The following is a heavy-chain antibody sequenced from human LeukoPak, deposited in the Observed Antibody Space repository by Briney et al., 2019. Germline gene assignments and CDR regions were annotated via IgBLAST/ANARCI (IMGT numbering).Heavy chain of an antibody. D-gene: IGHD1-26*01. CDR3: ARDSAVLSGSYDY. J-gene: IGHJ4*02. V-gene: IGHV4-38-2*02. CDR1: GYSISSGYY. CDR2: IYHSGST. Sequence: SETLSLTCTVSGYSISSGYYWGWIRQPPGKGLEWIGSIYHSGSTYYNPSLKSRVTISVDTSKNQFSLKLSSVTAADTAVYYCARDSAVLSGSYDYWGQGTLVTVSS.